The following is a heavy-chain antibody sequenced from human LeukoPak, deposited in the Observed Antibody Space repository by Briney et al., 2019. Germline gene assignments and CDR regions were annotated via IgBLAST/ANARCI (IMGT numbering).Heavy chain of an antibody. CDR3: ARDGYTSGWYDY. CDR1: GGSIGSDY. D-gene: IGHD6-19*01. V-gene: IGHV4-59*01. J-gene: IGHJ4*02. CDR2: VFYTGSA. Sequence: SETLSLTCTISGGSIGSDYWSWIRQPPGKGLEWIGYVFYTGSANYNPSLKSRVTISVDTSKNQFSLKLSSLTAADTAVYYCARDGYTSGWYDYWGQGTLVTVSS.